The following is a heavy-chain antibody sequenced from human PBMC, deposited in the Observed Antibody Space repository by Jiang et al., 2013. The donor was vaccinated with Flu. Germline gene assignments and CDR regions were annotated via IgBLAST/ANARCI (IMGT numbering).Heavy chain of an antibody. V-gene: IGHV2-70*04. D-gene: IGHD6-19*01. J-gene: IGHJ4*02. Sequence: KPTQTLTLTCTFSGFSLSTSGMRVSWIRQPPGKALEWLARIDWDDGKFYSTSLKTRLTISKDTSKNQVVLTLTNMDPVDTATYYCARMSVAGQGVGDYWGQGTLVTVSS. CDR1: GFSLSTSGMR. CDR3: ARMSVAGQGVGDY. CDR2: IDWDDGK.